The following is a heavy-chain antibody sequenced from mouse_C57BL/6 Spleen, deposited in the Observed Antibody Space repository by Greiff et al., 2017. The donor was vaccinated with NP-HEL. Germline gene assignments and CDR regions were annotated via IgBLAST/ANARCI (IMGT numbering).Heavy chain of an antibody. Sequence: QVQLQQSGAELVKPGASVKMSCKASGYTFTSYWITWVKQRPGQGLEWIGDIYPGSGSTNYNEKFKSKATLTVDTSSSTAYMQLSSLTSEDSAVYYCARGYGSSYYFDYWGQGTTLTVSS. CDR3: ARGYGSSYYFDY. D-gene: IGHD1-1*01. CDR2: IYPGSGST. J-gene: IGHJ2*01. V-gene: IGHV1-55*01. CDR1: GYTFTSYW.